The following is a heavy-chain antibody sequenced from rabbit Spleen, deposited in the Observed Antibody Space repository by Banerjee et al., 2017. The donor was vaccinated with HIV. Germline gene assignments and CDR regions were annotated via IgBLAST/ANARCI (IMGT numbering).Heavy chain of an antibody. CDR1: GFSFSGSYW. Sequence: QEQLEESGGDLVKPEGSLTLTCTASGFSFSGSYWICWVRQAPGKGLEWIACIYGGGSSGSSYFASWAKGRFTISKTASTTVTLQMTSLTAADTATYFCARNYVNAFDPWGPGTLVTVS. CDR3: ARNYVNAFDP. CDR2: IYGGGSSGSS. D-gene: IGHD1-1*01. V-gene: IGHV1S45*01. J-gene: IGHJ2*01.